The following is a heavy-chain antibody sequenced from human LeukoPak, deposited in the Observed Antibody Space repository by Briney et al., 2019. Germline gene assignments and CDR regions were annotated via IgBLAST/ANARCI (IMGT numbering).Heavy chain of an antibody. V-gene: IGHV3-33*06. CDR3: AKGELELRPDAFDI. Sequence: GGSLRLSCAASGFTFSSYGMHWVRQAPGKGLEWVAVIWYDGSNKYYADSVKGRFTISRDNSKNTLYLQMNSLRAEDTAVYYCAKGELELRPDAFDIWGQGTMVTASS. D-gene: IGHD1-7*01. J-gene: IGHJ3*02. CDR1: GFTFSSYG. CDR2: IWYDGSNK.